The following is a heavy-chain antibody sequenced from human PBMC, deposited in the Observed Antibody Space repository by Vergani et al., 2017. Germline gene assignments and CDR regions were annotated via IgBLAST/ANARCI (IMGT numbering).Heavy chain of an antibody. D-gene: IGHD1-26*01. J-gene: IGHJ3*02. CDR1: GFTFSSYW. CDR2: INSDGSST. Sequence: EVQLVESGGGLVQPGGSLRLSCAASGFTFSSYWMHWVRQAPGKGLGWVSRINSDGSSTSYADSVKGRFTISRDNAKNTLYLQMNSLRAEDTAVYYCARFRGSYFGDAFDIWGQGTMVTVSS. V-gene: IGHV3-74*01. CDR3: ARFRGSYFGDAFDI.